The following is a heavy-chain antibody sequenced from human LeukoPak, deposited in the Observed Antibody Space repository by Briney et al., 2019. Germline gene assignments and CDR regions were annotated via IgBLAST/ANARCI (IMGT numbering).Heavy chain of an antibody. CDR1: GGSFSGYY. V-gene: IGHV4-34*01. CDR2: INHSGST. Sequence: SETLSLTCAVYGGSFSGYYWSWIRQPPGKGLEWIGEINHSGSTNYNPSLKSRVTISVDTSKNQFSLMLSSVTAADTAVYYCARATGGYSYGVDYWGQGTLVTVSS. D-gene: IGHD5-18*01. CDR3: ARATGGYSYGVDY. J-gene: IGHJ4*02.